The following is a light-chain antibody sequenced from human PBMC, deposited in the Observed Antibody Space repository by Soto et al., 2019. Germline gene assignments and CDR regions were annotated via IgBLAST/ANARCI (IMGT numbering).Light chain of an antibody. CDR2: GAS. CDR3: QQYGESLYT. J-gene: IGKJ2*01. Sequence: EAVLTQSPATLSLSPGERATLSCWSSQSVRNNYLAWYQQRPGQAPRLLIYGASNRATGTPDRFSGSGSGTDFTLTISRMEPEDFAVYYCQQYGESLYTFGQGTKLEIK. V-gene: IGKV3-20*01. CDR1: QSVRNNY.